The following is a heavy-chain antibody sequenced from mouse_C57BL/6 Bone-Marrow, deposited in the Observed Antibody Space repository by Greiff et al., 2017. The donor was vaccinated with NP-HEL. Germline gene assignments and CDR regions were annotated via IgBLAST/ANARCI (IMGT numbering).Heavy chain of an antibody. CDR1: GFTFSSYG. V-gene: IGHV5-6*01. J-gene: IGHJ4*01. CDR2: ISSGGSYT. Sequence: VQVVESGGDFVKPGGSLKLSCAASGFTFSSYGMSWVRQTPDKRLEWVATISSGGSYTYYPDSVKGRFTISRDNAKNTLYLQMSSLKSEDTAMYYGARQGGYYAMDYWGQGTSVTVSS. CDR3: ARQGGYYAMDY.